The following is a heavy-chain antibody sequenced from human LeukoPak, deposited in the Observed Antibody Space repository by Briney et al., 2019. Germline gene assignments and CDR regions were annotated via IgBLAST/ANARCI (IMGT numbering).Heavy chain of an antibody. V-gene: IGHV1-18*01. Sequence: ASVKVSCKASGHTFTSYGISWVRQAPGQGLEWMGWISAYNGNTNYAQKLQGRVTMTTDTSTSTAYMELRSLRSDDTAVYYCVRVIVGATTADYWGQGPLVTVSS. J-gene: IGHJ4*02. CDR1: GHTFTSYG. D-gene: IGHD1-26*01. CDR2: ISAYNGNT. CDR3: VRVIVGATTADY.